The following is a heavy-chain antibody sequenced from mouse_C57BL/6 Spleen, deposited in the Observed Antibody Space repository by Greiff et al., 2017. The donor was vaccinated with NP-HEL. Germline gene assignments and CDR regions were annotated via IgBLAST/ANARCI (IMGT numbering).Heavy chain of an antibody. CDR2: IWSGGST. CDR3: ARNGLGRHFDV. D-gene: IGHD4-1*01. V-gene: IGHV2-2*01. J-gene: IGHJ1*03. CDR1: GFSLTSYG. Sequence: VQLQESGPGLVQPSQSLSITCTVSGFSLTSYGVHWVRQSPGKGLEWLGVIWSGGSTDYNAAFISRLSISKDNSKSQVFFKMNSLQADDTAIYYCARNGLGRHFDVWGTGTTVTVSS.